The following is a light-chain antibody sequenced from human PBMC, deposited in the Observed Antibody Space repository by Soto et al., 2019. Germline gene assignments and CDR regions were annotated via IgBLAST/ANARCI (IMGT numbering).Light chain of an antibody. CDR2: EGS. J-gene: IGLJ1*01. CDR1: SSDVGNYNL. V-gene: IGLV2-23*01. Sequence: QSALTQPASVSGSPGQSITISCTGTSSDVGNYNLVSWYQHHPGKAPKVMIYEGSKRPSGVSHRFSGFKSGNTASLTISGFQAEDEADYHCCSYAGSNTYVFGTGTKLTVL. CDR3: CSYAGSNTYV.